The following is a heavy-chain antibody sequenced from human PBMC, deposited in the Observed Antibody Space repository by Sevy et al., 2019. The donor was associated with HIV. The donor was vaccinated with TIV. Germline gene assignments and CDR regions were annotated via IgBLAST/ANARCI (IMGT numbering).Heavy chain of an antibody. Sequence: GGSLRLSCAASGFIFNDYWMHWVRQAPGKGLEWVANINEHGSKNYYLDSVKGRFTISRDNAKNSLFLQMNSLRVDDTAVYYCARAIGAGAAYWGQGTPVTVSS. CDR3: ARAIGAGAAY. D-gene: IGHD6-13*01. J-gene: IGHJ4*02. CDR1: GFIFNDYW. V-gene: IGHV3-7*03. CDR2: INEHGSKN.